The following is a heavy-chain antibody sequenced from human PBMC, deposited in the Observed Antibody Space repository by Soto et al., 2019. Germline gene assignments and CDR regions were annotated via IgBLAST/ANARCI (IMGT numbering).Heavy chain of an antibody. Sequence: GSLRLSCAASGFTFSSYDMHWVRQATGKGLEWVSAIGTAGDTYYPGSVKGRFTISRENAKNSLYLQLNSLGAEDTAVYYCARAGTVTKMIDYWGQGTLVTVSS. CDR3: ARAGTVTKMIDY. D-gene: IGHD4-4*01. CDR1: GFTFSSYD. J-gene: IGHJ4*02. V-gene: IGHV3-13*01. CDR2: IGTAGDT.